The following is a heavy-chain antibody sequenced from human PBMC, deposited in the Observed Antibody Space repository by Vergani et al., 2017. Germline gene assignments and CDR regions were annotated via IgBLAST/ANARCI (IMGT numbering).Heavy chain of an antibody. Sequence: EVQLLESGGGLVQPGGSLRLSCAASGFTFSSYAMSWVRQAPGKGLEWVSAISSSSSYIHYSDSLKGRFTISRDNAKSSLYLQMNSLRAEDTGVYYCATGRGIYWGQGTLVTVST. CDR1: GFTFSSYA. J-gene: IGHJ4*02. CDR3: ATGRGIY. CDR2: ISSSSSYI. D-gene: IGHD6-13*01. V-gene: IGHV3-21*01.